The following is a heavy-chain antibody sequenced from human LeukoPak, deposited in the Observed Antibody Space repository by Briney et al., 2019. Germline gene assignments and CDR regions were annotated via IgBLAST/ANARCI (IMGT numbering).Heavy chain of an antibody. Sequence: PSQTLSLTCAVSGGSISSGGYSWSWIRQPPGKGLEWIGYIYHSGSTYYNPSLKSRVTISVDRSKNQFSLKLSSVTAADTAVYYCARGEYYYDSSGYLIRDWGQGTLVTVSS. CDR2: IYHSGST. V-gene: IGHV4-30-2*01. CDR1: GGSISSGGYS. J-gene: IGHJ4*02. CDR3: ARGEYYYDSSGYLIRD. D-gene: IGHD3-22*01.